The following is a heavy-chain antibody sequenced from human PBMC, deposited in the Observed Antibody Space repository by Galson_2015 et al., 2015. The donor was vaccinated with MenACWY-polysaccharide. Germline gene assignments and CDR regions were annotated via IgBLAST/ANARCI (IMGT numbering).Heavy chain of an antibody. CDR2: ITGSSTI. Sequence: SLRLSCAASGFTFSDFYMSWLRQAPGKELEWVAYITGSSTISYAETVKGRFTISRDNANNSLSLQMNSLRAEDTAVYYCATERITVAGTRLDYWGQGTLVTVSS. CDR1: GFTFSDFY. D-gene: IGHD6-19*01. J-gene: IGHJ4*02. CDR3: ATERITVAGTRLDY. V-gene: IGHV3-11*01.